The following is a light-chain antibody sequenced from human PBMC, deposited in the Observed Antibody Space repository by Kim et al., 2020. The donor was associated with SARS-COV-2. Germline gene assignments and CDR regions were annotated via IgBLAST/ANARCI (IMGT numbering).Light chain of an antibody. V-gene: IGKV3-11*01. Sequence: EIVLTQSPATLSLSPGERATLSCRASQSVSSYLAWYQQKPGQAPRLLIYDASHRATGIPGRFSGSGSGTDFTLTISSLEPEDFAVYYCQQRSNWYTFGQGTKLEI. CDR1: QSVSSY. J-gene: IGKJ2*01. CDR3: QQRSNWYT. CDR2: DAS.